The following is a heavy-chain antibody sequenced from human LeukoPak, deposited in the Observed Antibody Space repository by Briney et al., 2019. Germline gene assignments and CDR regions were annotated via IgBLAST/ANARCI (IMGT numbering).Heavy chain of an antibody. CDR2: ISGSGGST. Sequence: GGSLRLSCAASGFTFSSYAMSWVRQAPGKGLEWVSAISGSGGSTYYADSVKGRFTISRDNSKNTLYLQMNSLSAEDTAVYYCAKAPLYYYYGMDVWGQGTTVTVSS. CDR1: GFTFSSYA. CDR3: AKAPLYYYYGMDV. V-gene: IGHV3-23*01. J-gene: IGHJ6*02.